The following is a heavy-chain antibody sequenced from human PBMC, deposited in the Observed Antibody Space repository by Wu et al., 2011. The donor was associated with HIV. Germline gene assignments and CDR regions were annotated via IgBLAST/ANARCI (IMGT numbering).Heavy chain of an antibody. Sequence: QVQLVQSGPELKRPGASVKVSCKTSGYTFTSYDINWVRQAPGQGLEWMGGINTQNGKTNYVRRFRGRIAMTCDTSNSTVYMELKNLKFDDTAVYFCARELDLSWFGDPWGQGTLVTVS. CDR2: INTQNGKT. CDR1: GYTFTSYD. CDR3: ARELDLSWFGDP. V-gene: IGHV1-18*01. J-gene: IGHJ5*02. D-gene: IGHD1-1*01.